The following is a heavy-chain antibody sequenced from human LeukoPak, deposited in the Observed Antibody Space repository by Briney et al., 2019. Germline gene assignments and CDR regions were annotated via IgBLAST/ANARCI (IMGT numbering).Heavy chain of an antibody. CDR1: VFPFSTYW. D-gene: IGHD2-21*02. Sequence: GGSLRLSCAASVFPFSTYWMHWVRQPPGKGLMWVSRISPDGSSRSYADSVKGRFIISRDNAKNTLSLQMNSLTAADTAVYYCARDGGLLPDNWGKGTLVTVSS. CDR2: ISPDGSSR. V-gene: IGHV3-74*01. CDR3: ARDGGLLPDN. J-gene: IGHJ4*02.